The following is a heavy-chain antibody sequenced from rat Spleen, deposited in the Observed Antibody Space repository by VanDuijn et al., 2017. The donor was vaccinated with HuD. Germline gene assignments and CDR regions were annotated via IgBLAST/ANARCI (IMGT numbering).Heavy chain of an antibody. J-gene: IGHJ2*01. Sequence: EVQLVESGGGLVQPGRSMKLSCVASGFTFSNSYMAWVRQAQTKGLEWVASISTSGGHTYYRDSVKGRFTLSRDNAKITLYLQIDSLRSEDTATYYCTRRGITHYFDHWGQGVMVTVSS. V-gene: IGHV5-25*01. CDR2: ISTSGGHT. D-gene: IGHD1-6*01. CDR1: GFTFSNSY. CDR3: TRRGITHYFDH.